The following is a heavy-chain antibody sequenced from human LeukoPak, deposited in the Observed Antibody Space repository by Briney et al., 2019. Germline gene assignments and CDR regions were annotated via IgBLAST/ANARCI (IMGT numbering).Heavy chain of an antibody. CDR2: INPSGGST. V-gene: IGHV1-46*03. Sequence: ASVKVSCKASGYTFTSYYMHWVRQAPGQGLEWMGTINPSGGSTSYAQKFQGRVTMTRDTSTSTVYMELSSLRSEDTAVYYCARRDKYDILTGYYGGPLDYWGQGTLVTVSS. J-gene: IGHJ4*02. CDR3: ARRDKYDILTGYYGGPLDY. CDR1: GYTFTSYY. D-gene: IGHD3-9*01.